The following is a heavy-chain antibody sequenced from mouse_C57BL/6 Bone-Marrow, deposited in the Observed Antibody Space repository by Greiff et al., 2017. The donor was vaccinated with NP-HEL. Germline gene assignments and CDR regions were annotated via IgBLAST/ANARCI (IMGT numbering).Heavy chain of an antibody. CDR3: ARSTYYYGPYAMDY. Sequence: QVQLKQSGAELVRPGTSVKMSCKASGYTFTNYWIGWAKQRPGHGLEWIGDIYPGGGYTNYNEKFKGKATLTADKSSSTAYMQFSSLTSEDSAIYYCARSTYYYGPYAMDYWGQGTSVTVSS. V-gene: IGHV1-63*01. CDR1: GYTFTNYW. J-gene: IGHJ4*01. D-gene: IGHD1-1*01. CDR2: IYPGGGYT.